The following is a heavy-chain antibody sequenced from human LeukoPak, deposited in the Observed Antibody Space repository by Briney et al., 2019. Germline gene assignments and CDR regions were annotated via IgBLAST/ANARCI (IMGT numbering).Heavy chain of an antibody. V-gene: IGHV1-2*02. J-gene: IGHJ4*02. CDR2: INPNTGGT. D-gene: IGHD2-15*01. Sequence: ASVKVSCKASGYTFTGYYMHWVRQAPGQGLEWMGWINPNTGGTNYAQNFQGRVTMTRDTSISTAYMELSRLRSDDTAVYYCARAVCSGGSCYPYPPGVDFWGQGTLVTVSS. CDR1: GYTFTGYY. CDR3: ARAVCSGGSCYPYPPGVDF.